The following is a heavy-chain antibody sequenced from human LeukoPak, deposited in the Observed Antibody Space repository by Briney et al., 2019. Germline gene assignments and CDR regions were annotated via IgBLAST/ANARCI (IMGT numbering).Heavy chain of an antibody. Sequence: PSETLSLTCSISGDYISSSSYYWGWIRQPPGKGPEWIGNIYYTGRTYYNPSLKSRVSESIDTSRNEFSLKLSSVTAADTAVYYCVRLYYYDASGPPLWGQGTLVIVSS. D-gene: IGHD3-22*01. J-gene: IGHJ4*02. CDR2: IYYTGRT. V-gene: IGHV4-39*01. CDR1: GDYISSSSYY. CDR3: VRLYYYDASGPPL.